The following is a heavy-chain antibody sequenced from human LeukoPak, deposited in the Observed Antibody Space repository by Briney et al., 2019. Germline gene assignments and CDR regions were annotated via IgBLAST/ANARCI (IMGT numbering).Heavy chain of an antibody. D-gene: IGHD1-26*01. CDR1: GYTFTSYG. V-gene: IGHV1-18*01. Sequence: GASVKVSCKASGYTFTSYGISWVRQAPGQGLEWMGWISPYNGNTNYAQKLQGRVTMTTDTSTSTAYMELRSLRSDDTAVYYCARDSFRWELLRVFDYWGQGTLVTVSS. J-gene: IGHJ4*02. CDR3: ARDSFRWELLRVFDY. CDR2: ISPYNGNT.